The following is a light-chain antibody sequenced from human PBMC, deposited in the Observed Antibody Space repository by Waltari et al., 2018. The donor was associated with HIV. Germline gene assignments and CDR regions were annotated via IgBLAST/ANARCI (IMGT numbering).Light chain of an antibody. Sequence: VSTQSPATLSLSPGDRATLSGRASQGVGRFLAWYQQKPGQAPRLLIYDASNRATGIPARFSGSGSGTDFTLTISSLEPEDFAVYYCQQRTNWPPYSFGQGTKLEIK. CDR3: QQRTNWPPYS. V-gene: IGKV3-11*01. CDR2: DAS. J-gene: IGKJ2*03. CDR1: QGVGRF.